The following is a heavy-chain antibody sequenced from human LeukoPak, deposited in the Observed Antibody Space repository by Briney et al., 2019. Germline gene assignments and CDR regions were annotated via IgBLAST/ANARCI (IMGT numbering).Heavy chain of an antibody. D-gene: IGHD2-15*01. CDR3: ARDPMRDRSLDY. J-gene: IGHJ4*02. Sequence: ASVKVSCKASGYTFTGYYMHWVRQAPGQGLEWMGWINPNSGGTNYAQKFQGRVTMTRDTSISTAYMELSRLRSDDTAVCYCARDPMRDRSLDYWGQGTLVTVSS. V-gene: IGHV1-2*02. CDR2: INPNSGGT. CDR1: GYTFTGYY.